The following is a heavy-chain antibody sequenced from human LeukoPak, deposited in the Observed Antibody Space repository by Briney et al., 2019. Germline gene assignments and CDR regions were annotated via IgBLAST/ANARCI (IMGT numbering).Heavy chain of an antibody. D-gene: IGHD6-19*01. Sequence: GGSLRLSCAASGFTFSTYAMSWVRQAPGKGLEWVSAISGSGGSTYYADSVKGRFTISRDNSKNTLYLQMNSLKTEDTAVYYCTTEPVSGWYVEGDYWGQGTLVTVSS. CDR2: ISGSGGST. V-gene: IGHV3-23*01. J-gene: IGHJ4*02. CDR1: GFTFSTYA. CDR3: TTEPVSGWYVEGDY.